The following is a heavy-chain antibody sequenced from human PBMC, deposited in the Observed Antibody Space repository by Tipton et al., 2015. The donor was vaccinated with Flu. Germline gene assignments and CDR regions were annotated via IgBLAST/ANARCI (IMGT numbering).Heavy chain of an antibody. CDR3: ARSRDYVWGSYRYSDYDAFDI. J-gene: IGHJ3*02. CDR1: GGSLSGYY. V-gene: IGHV4-34*01. Sequence: TLSLTCAVYGGSLSGYYWRWIRQPPGKGLEWIGEINPGGNTNYNPSLKSRVTISVDTSENQFSLKLSSVTAADTAVYFCARSRDYVWGSYRYSDYDAFDIWGQGTMVTVSS. D-gene: IGHD3-16*02. CDR2: INPGGNT.